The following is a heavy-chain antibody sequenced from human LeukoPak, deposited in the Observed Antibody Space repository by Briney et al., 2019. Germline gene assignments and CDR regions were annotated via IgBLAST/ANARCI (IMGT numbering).Heavy chain of an antibody. CDR2: IIPIFGTA. CDR1: GVTFSSYA. Sequence: CSLKLSCTASGVTFSSYAISWVRQAPGQGLEWMGGIIPIFGTANYAQNFQGRVTITGDKSTSTGYMELSSLRSEDTAVYYCGTDDAAWWGQGTLVTVSS. D-gene: IGHD1-14*01. J-gene: IGHJ4*02. V-gene: IGHV1-69*06. CDR3: GTDDAAW.